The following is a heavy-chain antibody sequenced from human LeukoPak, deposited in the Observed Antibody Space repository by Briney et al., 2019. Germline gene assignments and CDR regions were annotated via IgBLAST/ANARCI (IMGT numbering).Heavy chain of an antibody. CDR1: GGSFSGYY. V-gene: IGHV4-34*01. CDR2: INHSGST. Sequence: PSETLSLTCAVYGGSFSGYYWSWIRQPPGKGLEWIGEINHSGSTNYNPSLKSRVTISVDTSKNQFSLKLSSVTAADTAVYYFALGYCSSTSCVRAFDIWGQGTMVTVSS. J-gene: IGHJ3*02. CDR3: ALGYCSSTSCVRAFDI. D-gene: IGHD2-2*01.